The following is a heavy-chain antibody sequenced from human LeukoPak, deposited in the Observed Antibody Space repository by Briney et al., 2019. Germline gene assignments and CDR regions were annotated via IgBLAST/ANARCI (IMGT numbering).Heavy chain of an antibody. CDR3: AREVEGHFDY. V-gene: IGHV1-69*05. J-gene: IGHJ4*02. CDR1: GGTFSRRS. CDR2: IILTFGTP. Sequence: ASVKVSCKASGGTFSRRSFTWVRQAPGQGLEWMGGIILTFGTPNYAQQFQDRVTITTEESRTTVYMELRSLRSEDTAVYYCAREVEGHFDYWGQGTLVTVSS.